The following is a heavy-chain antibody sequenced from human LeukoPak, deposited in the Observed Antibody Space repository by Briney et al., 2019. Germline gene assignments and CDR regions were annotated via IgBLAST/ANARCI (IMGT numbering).Heavy chain of an antibody. V-gene: IGHV3-21*01. Sequence: GGSLRLSCAASGFTFSSYSMNWVRQAPGQGLEWVSSINSSSSYIYYADSVKGRFTISRDNAKNSLYLQMNSLRAEDTAVYYCARDLNCSGGSCYSDWFDPWGQGTLVTVSS. CDR3: ARDLNCSGGSCYSDWFDP. J-gene: IGHJ5*02. CDR1: GFTFSSYS. CDR2: INSSSSYI. D-gene: IGHD2-15*01.